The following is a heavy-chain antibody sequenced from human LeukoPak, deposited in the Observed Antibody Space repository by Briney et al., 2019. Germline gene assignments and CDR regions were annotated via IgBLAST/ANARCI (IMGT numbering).Heavy chain of an antibody. CDR1: GGTFSSYA. V-gene: IGHV1-69*13. J-gene: IGHJ6*03. CDR3: ARGELRSDLYYYYYMYV. D-gene: IGHD3-10*01. CDR2: IIPIFGTA. Sequence: GASVKVSCKASGGTFSSYAISWVRQAPGQGLEWMGGIIPIFGTANYAQKFQGRVTITADESTSTAYMELSSLRSEDTAVYYCARGELRSDLYYYYYMYVWGKGTTVTVSS.